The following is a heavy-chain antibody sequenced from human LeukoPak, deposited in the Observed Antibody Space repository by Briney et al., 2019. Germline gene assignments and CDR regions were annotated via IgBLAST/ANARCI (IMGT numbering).Heavy chain of an antibody. CDR1: VGSISRYH. CDR2: IHYSGGT. CDR3: ARSVSWGLLVRDDAFDI. D-gene: IGHD2-21*01. Sequence: PSETLSLTRTLSVGSISRYHWISMRQPPGKGVEWMGHIHYSGGTNYNPSLQSRVTTSVDTSKKQCSLKLRSVTAADTAVYYCARSVSWGLLVRDDAFDIWGQGTMVTVSS. V-gene: IGHV4-59*08. J-gene: IGHJ3*02.